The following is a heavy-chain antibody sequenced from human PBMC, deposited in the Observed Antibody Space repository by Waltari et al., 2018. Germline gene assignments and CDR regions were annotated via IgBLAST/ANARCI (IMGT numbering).Heavy chain of an antibody. CDR2: IKQDGSEK. D-gene: IGHD5-18*01. CDR1: GFTFRSCW. CDR3: AREGEYSCFDY. V-gene: IGHV3-7*01. J-gene: IGHJ4*02. Sequence: VQLVESGGGVVQPGRSLRLSCAASGFTFRSCWMSWSRQAPGKWLEWVANIKQDGSEKYYVDSVKGRFTISRDNAKNSLYLQMNSLRAEDTAVYYCAREGEYSCFDYWGQGTLVTVSS.